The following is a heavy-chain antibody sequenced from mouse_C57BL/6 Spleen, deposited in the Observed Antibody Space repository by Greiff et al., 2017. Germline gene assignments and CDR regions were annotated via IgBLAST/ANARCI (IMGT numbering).Heavy chain of an antibody. Sequence: QVHVKQPGAELVKPGASVKMSCKASGYTFTSYWITWVKQRPGQGLEWIGDIYPGSGSTNYNEKFKSKATLTVDTSSSTAYMQLSSLTSEDSAVYYCARAEDCYYGPDFDYWGQGTTLTVSS. D-gene: IGHD1-2*01. CDR2: IYPGSGST. CDR3: ARAEDCYYGPDFDY. CDR1: GYTFTSYW. J-gene: IGHJ2*01. V-gene: IGHV1-55*01.